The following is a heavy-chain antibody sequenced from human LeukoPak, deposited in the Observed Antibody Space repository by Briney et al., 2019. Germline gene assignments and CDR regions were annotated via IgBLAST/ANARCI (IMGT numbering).Heavy chain of an antibody. J-gene: IGHJ5*02. Sequence: SVKVSCKASGGTFSSYAISWVRQAPGQGLEWMGGIIPIFGTANYAQKFQGRVTITADESTSTAYMELSSLRSEDTAVYYCARKETLDNWFDPWGQGTLVTVSS. V-gene: IGHV1-69*13. CDR3: ARKETLDNWFDP. CDR2: IIPIFGTA. CDR1: GGTFSSYA.